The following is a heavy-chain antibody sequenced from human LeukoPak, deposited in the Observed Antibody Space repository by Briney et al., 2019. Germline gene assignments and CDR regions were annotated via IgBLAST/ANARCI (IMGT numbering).Heavy chain of an antibody. CDR2: INHSGST. J-gene: IGHJ6*02. Sequence: SETLSLTCTVSGGSISSYYWSWIRQLPGKGLEWIGEINHSGSTNYNPSLKSRVTISVDTSKNQFSLKLSSVTAADTALYYCARDRRVVVVTAIIAYVMDVGGQGTTVTVSS. V-gene: IGHV4-34*01. CDR1: GGSISSYY. D-gene: IGHD2-21*02. CDR3: ARDRRVVVVTAIIAYVMDV.